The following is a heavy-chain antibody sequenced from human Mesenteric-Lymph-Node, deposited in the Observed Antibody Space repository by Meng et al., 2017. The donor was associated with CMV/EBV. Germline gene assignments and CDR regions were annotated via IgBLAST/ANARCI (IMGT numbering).Heavy chain of an antibody. CDR3: ARDHSNKSYTY. Sequence: SCRTSGYTFSDYFLHWVRQAPGQGLEWMGWVNPRSGGANYGQKFYDRVTLTSDTSTSSVYMELGRLTSDDTAVYYCARDHSNKSYTYWGQGTLVTVSS. D-gene: IGHD4-11*01. CDR2: VNPRSGGA. CDR1: GYTFSDYF. J-gene: IGHJ4*02. V-gene: IGHV1-2*02.